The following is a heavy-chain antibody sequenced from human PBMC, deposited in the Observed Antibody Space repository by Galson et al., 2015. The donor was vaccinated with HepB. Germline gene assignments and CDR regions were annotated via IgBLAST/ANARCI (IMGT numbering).Heavy chain of an antibody. V-gene: IGHV3-23*01. CDR3: SKGRFYDTNYSPPPAYYYYGMNV. D-gene: IGHD2/OR15-2a*01. CDR1: EFAFGSYA. CDR2: ISNSGEGT. Sequence: SLRLSCAAFEFAFGSYAMSWVRQAPGKGLEWVSAISNSGEGTFYADSVKGRFTISRDNSENTLYLLMNNLRVEDTAVYYCSKGRFYDTNYSPPPAYYYYGMNVWGQGTTVTVSS. J-gene: IGHJ6*02.